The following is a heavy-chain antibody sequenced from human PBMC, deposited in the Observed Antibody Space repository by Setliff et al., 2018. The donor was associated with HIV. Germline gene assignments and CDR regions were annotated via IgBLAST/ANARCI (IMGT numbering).Heavy chain of an antibody. CDR3: ARPSFGIGGGSIFDS. CDR1: GPSVSNTDYY. CDR2: IHHSGST. D-gene: IGHD3-3*01. J-gene: IGHJ4*02. V-gene: IGHV4-39*01. Sequence: PSETLSLTCTVSGPSVSNTDYYWGWIRLPPGKGLEWIASIHHSGSTWYNPSLKSRVTISADMSKNQFSLKLFSVTAADTAVYYRARPSFGIGGGSIFDSWGQGTVVTVSS.